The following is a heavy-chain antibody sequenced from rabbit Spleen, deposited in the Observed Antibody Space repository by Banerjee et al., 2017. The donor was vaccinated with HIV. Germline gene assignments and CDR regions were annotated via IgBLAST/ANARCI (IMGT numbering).Heavy chain of an antibody. Sequence: EESGGDLVKPEGSLTLTCTASGFSFSSSYWICWVRQAPGKGLEWIACIYAGSSGITSYASWAKGRFTISKTSSTTVTLQMTSLAAADTATYFCARTGYGVYDDGAVDLWGPGTLVTVS. CDR3: ARTGYGVYDDGAVDL. J-gene: IGHJ6*01. V-gene: IGHV1S45*01. D-gene: IGHD6-1*01. CDR1: GFSFSSSYW. CDR2: IYAGSSGIT.